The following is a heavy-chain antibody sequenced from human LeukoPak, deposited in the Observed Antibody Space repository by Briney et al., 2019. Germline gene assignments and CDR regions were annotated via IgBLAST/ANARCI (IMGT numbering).Heavy chain of an antibody. Sequence: GGSLRLSCEASQFTFSRFAMSWIRQAPGTGLEWVSTLSGSGTATYYADSVKGRFTTSRDNSKDTLYLQMDNLRADDTVVYYCAKHLGSHSFLFYYMDVWGTGTSVIVSS. V-gene: IGHV3-23*01. CDR2: LSGSGTAT. J-gene: IGHJ6*03. D-gene: IGHD2-21*01. CDR1: QFTFSRFA. CDR3: AKHLGSHSFLFYYMDV.